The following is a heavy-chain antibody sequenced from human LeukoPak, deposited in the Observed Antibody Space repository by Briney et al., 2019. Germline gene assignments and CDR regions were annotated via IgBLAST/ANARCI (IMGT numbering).Heavy chain of an antibody. D-gene: IGHD1-7*01. J-gene: IGHJ6*02. Sequence: SETLSLTCAVSGGSISSYYWSWIRQPPGKGLEWIGYIYYSGSTNYNPSLKSRVTISVDTSKNQFSLKLSSVTAADTAVYYCARDNWNYGSSMDVWGQGTTVTVSS. V-gene: IGHV4-59*01. CDR2: IYYSGST. CDR1: GGSISSYY. CDR3: ARDNWNYGSSMDV.